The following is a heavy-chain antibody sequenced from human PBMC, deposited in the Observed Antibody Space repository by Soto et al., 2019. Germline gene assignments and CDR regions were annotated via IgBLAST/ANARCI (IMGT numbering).Heavy chain of an antibody. CDR1: GGSISSSSYY. J-gene: IGHJ5*02. CDR2: IYYSGST. V-gene: IGHV4-39*01. D-gene: IGHD2-8*02. CDR3: ARPRHSSWWGWFDP. Sequence: ETLSLTCTVSGGSISSSSYYWGWIRQPPGKGLEWIGSIYYSGSTYYNPSLKSRVTISVDTSKNQFSLKLSSVTAADTAVYYCARPRHSSWWGWFDPWGQGTLVTVSS.